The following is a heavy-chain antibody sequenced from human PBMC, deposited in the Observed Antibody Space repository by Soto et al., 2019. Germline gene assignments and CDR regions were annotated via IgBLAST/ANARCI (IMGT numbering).Heavy chain of an antibody. Sequence: QITLKESGPTLVKPTQTLTLTCTFSGFSLDTSGVGVGWIRQPPGKTLEWLALIYWDDDKRYSPSLNSRLTITKDTSKNQVVLRMTYVDPVDTATYYCAHIFDFDWVWAFEYWGQGALVTVSS. CDR3: AHIFDFDWVWAFEY. CDR2: IYWDDDK. CDR1: GFSLDTSGVG. V-gene: IGHV2-5*02. J-gene: IGHJ4*02. D-gene: IGHD3-9*01.